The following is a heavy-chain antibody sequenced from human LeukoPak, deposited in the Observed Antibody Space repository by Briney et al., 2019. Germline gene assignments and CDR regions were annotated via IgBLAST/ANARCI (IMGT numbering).Heavy chain of an antibody. CDR2: ISGSSTSFI. Sequence: AGGSLRLSCAASGFTFSSYSMNWVRQAPGKGLEWVSSISGSSTSFIYYADSLKGRFTISRDNAKNSLYLQMNSLRAEDTAVYYCARDSAYCGGDCYSDSWGQGTLVTVSS. J-gene: IGHJ4*02. CDR1: GFTFSSYS. CDR3: ARDSAYCGGDCYSDS. D-gene: IGHD2-21*02. V-gene: IGHV3-21*01.